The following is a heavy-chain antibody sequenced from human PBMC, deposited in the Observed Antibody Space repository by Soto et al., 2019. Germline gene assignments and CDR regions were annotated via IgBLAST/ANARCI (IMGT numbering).Heavy chain of an antibody. CDR3: ALTYYGSGSYYNVRWFDP. CDR1: GFSLSTSGVG. J-gene: IGHJ5*02. CDR2: IYWDDDK. Sequence: QITLKESGPTLVKPTQTLTLTCTFSGFSLSTSGVGVGWIRQPPGKALEWLALIYWDDDKRYSPALKSRLTITKDPAKIQAVLTMTNMDPVDTATYYCALTYYGSGSYYNVRWFDPWGQGTLVTVSS. D-gene: IGHD3-10*01. V-gene: IGHV2-5*02.